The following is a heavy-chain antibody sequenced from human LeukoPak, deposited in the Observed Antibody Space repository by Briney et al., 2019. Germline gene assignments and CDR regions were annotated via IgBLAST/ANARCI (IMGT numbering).Heavy chain of an antibody. D-gene: IGHD2-8*01. V-gene: IGHV1-2*02. CDR2: INPNSGDT. CDR1: GYSFTGYY. Sequence: ASVKVSCKASGYSFTGYYMHWVRQAPGPGLEWMGWINPNSGDTKYAQKFQGRVTMTRDTSISTAYMELTRLRSDDTAVYYCARGGLRVMVYRLYYMDVWGKGTTVTISS. J-gene: IGHJ6*03. CDR3: ARGGLRVMVYRLYYMDV.